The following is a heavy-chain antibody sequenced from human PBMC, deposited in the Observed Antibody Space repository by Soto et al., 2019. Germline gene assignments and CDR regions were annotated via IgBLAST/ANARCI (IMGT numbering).Heavy chain of an antibody. CDR2: INPHSGAT. V-gene: IGHV1-2*02. Sequence: ASVKVSCKASGYIFSANYIHWVRQAPGQGLEWLGWINPHSGATNYAQKFLGRVTMSADTSASTAYMDLARLKSDDTAVYYYVRAHALGFSNWFDPWGRGTLVTVSS. J-gene: IGHJ5*02. CDR1: GYIFSANY. D-gene: IGHD3-10*01. CDR3: VRAHALGFSNWFDP.